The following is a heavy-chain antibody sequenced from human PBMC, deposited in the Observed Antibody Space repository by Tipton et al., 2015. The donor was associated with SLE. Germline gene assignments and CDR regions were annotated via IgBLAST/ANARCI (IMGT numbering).Heavy chain of an antibody. CDR1: GFTFSDYY. CDR3: AGGHPYSKNCYFEL. CDR2: ISSSGSTI. J-gene: IGHJ2*01. D-gene: IGHD4-11*01. Sequence: SLRLSCAASGFTFSDYYMSWIRQAPGKGLEWVSYISSSGSTIYYADSVKGRFTISRDNAKNSLYLQMNSLRAEDTAVYYCAGGHPYSKNCYFELWGLCTLVTASS. V-gene: IGHV3-11*04.